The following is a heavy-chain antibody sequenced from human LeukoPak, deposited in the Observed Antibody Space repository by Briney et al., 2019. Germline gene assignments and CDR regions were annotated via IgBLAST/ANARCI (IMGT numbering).Heavy chain of an antibody. V-gene: IGHV3-11*04. D-gene: IGHD1-26*01. Sequence: GGSLRLSCAASGLTFSDYYMSWIRQAPGKGLEWVSYISSSGSTIYYADSVKGRFTISRDNAKSSLYLQMNRLRVEDTAVYYCAREFAGSASGAGYWGQGTLVTVSS. J-gene: IGHJ4*02. CDR3: AREFAGSASGAGY. CDR1: GLTFSDYY. CDR2: ISSSGSTI.